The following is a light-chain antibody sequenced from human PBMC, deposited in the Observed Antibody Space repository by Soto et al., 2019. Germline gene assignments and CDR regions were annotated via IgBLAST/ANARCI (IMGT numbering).Light chain of an antibody. V-gene: IGKV1D-12*01. CDR2: AAS. CDR1: QGISSW. Sequence: DIQXXQSPSSVSAXXXXRVTXTCXASQGISSWLAWYQQKPGKAPKLLIYAASSLQSGVPSRFSGSGSGTDFTLTISSLQPEDFATYYCQQANSFPLTFGGGTKVEIK. J-gene: IGKJ4*01. CDR3: QQANSFPLT.